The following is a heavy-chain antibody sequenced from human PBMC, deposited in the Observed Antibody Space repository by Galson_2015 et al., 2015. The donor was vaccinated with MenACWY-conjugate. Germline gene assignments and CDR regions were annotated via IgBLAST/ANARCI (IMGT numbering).Heavy chain of an antibody. V-gene: IGHV1-69*13. CDR1: GGTFSSYA. CDR3: ARGPLITMARGVFGPRGFDP. D-gene: IGHD3-10*01. J-gene: IGHJ5*02. CDR2: IIPIFGTA. Sequence: SVKVSCKASGGTFSSYAISWVRQAPGQGLEWMGGIIPIFGTANYAQKFQGRVTITADESTSTAYMELSSLRSEDTAVYYCARGPLITMARGVFGPRGFDPWGQGTLVTVSS.